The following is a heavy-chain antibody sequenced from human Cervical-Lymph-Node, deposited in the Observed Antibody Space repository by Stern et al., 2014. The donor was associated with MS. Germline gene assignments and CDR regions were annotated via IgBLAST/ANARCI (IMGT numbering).Heavy chain of an antibody. D-gene: IGHD6-25*01. CDR2: IYYTGSP. CDR1: GGSTSTDY. Sequence: VQLVESGPGLVKPSETLSLTCTVSGGSTSTDYWSWIRQPAGKGLEWIWRIYYTGSPSYNPSLKRRVTMSLDTSKNQLSLRLTSVTAADTAVYYCARSVGYSSAPPYHYYGVDVWGQGTTVTVSS. J-gene: IGHJ6*02. CDR3: ARSVGYSSAPPYHYYGVDV. V-gene: IGHV4-4*07.